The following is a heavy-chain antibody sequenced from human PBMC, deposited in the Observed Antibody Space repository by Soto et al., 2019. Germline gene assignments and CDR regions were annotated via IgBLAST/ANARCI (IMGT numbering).Heavy chain of an antibody. D-gene: IGHD5-12*01. CDR2: INPNSGGT. CDR3: ARVGDGYGPHAFDI. J-gene: IGHJ3*02. V-gene: IGHV1-2*04. Sequence: ASVKVSCKASGYTFAGYYMRWVRQATGQGLEWMGWINPNSGGTNYAQKFQGWVTMTRDTSISTAYMELSRLRSDDTAVYYCARVGDGYGPHAFDIWGQGTMVTV. CDR1: GYTFAGYY.